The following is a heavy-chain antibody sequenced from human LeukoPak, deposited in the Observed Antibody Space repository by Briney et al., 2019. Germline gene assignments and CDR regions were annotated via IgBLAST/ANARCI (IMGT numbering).Heavy chain of an antibody. V-gene: IGHV1-2*02. CDR2: INLNSGGT. J-gene: IGHJ4*02. Sequence: ASVKVSCKASGYTFTGFYIHWVRQAPGQGLEWMGWINLNSGGTDYAQRFQGRITMTRDTSITTAYMELSSLTSDDTAIYYCASRPDTSSVTLFDYWGQGALVTVSS. D-gene: IGHD6-19*01. CDR3: ASRPDTSSVTLFDY. CDR1: GYTFTGFY.